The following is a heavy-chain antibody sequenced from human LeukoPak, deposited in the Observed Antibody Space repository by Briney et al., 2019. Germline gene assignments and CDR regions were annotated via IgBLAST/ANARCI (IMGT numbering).Heavy chain of an antibody. CDR1: GFTVSSNY. D-gene: IGHD3-22*01. CDR2: ISSSSSYI. CDR3: ARAPYYDSSGYGP. V-gene: IGHV3-21*01. Sequence: GGSLRLSCVASGFTVSSNYMSWVRQAPGKGLEWVSSISSSSSYIYYADSVKGRFTISRDNAKNSLYLQMNSLRAEDTAVYYCARAPYYDSSGYGPWGQGTLVTVSS. J-gene: IGHJ5*02.